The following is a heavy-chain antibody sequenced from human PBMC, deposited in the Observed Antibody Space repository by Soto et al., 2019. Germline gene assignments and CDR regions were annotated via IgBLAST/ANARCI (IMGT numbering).Heavy chain of an antibody. CDR1: GFTFTRYS. V-gene: IGHV3-21*06. J-gene: IGHJ4*02. CDR3: ARESEDLTSNFDY. Sequence: PGGSLRLSCAASGFTFTRYSMNWVRQAPGKGLEWVSSISSTTNYIYYGGSMKGRFTISRDNAKNSLYLEMNSLRAEDTAAYYCARESEDLTSNFDYWGQGNLVTVSS. CDR2: ISSTTNYI.